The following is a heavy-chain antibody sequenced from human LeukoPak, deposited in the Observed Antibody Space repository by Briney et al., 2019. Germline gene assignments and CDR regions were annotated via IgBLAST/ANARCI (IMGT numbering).Heavy chain of an antibody. CDR2: INPNIGGT. CDR1: GYTFTGYY. D-gene: IGHD3-22*01. V-gene: IGHV1-2*02. Sequence: ASVKVSCKASGYTFTGYYMHWVRQAPGQGLEWMGWINPNIGGTNYAQKFQRRVTMTRDTSISTAYMELSRVRSDDTAVYYCARDDYDSSGYYYGNNWFDPWGQGTLVTVSS. J-gene: IGHJ5*02. CDR3: ARDDYDSSGYYYGNNWFDP.